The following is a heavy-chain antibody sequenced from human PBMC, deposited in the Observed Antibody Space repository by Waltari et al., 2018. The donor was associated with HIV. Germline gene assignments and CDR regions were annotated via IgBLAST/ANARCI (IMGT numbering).Heavy chain of an antibody. Sequence: EVQLVESGGGLVQPGGSLRLSCAASGFTFSSYWMHWVRQAPGKGLVWVSRINSDGSSTSYADSVKGRFTISRDNAKNTLYLQMNSLRAEDTAVYYCAREGGVSFQLYYFDYWGQGTLVTVSS. J-gene: IGHJ4*02. V-gene: IGHV3-74*01. CDR1: GFTFSSYW. CDR2: INSDGSST. CDR3: AREGGVSFQLYYFDY. D-gene: IGHD3-16*02.